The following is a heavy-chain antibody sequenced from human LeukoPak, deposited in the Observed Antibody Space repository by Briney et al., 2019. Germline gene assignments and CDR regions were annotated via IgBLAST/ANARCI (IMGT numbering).Heavy chain of an antibody. D-gene: IGHD4-17*01. CDR2: IYDIGSS. J-gene: IGHJ3*02. CDR1: GFTVSSNY. CDR3: ARTAVTPGSSDAFDI. V-gene: IGHV3-53*01. Sequence: PGGSLRLSCAASGFTVSSNYMSWVRQAPGTGLEGVSIIYDIGSSYYADSVKGRFTISRDNSQNTLYLQLNSLRAEDTAVYYCARTAVTPGSSDAFDIWGQGTMVTVSS.